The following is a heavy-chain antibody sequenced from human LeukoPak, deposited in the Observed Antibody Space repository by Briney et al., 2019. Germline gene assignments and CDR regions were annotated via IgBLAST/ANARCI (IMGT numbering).Heavy chain of an antibody. CDR1: GGSISSSSYY. J-gene: IGHJ6*03. CDR3: ASTEAGSGSLPTYYYYMDV. V-gene: IGHV4-39*01. CDR2: IYYSGST. D-gene: IGHD3-10*01. Sequence: PSETLSLTCTVSGGSISSSSYYWGWIRQPPGKGLEWIGSIYYSGSTYYNPSLKSRVTISVDTSKNQFSLKLSSVTAADTAVYYCASTEAGSGSLPTYYYYMDVWDKGTTVTASS.